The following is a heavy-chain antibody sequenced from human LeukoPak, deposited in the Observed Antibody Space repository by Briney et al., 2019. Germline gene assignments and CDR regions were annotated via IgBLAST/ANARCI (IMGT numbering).Heavy chain of an antibody. CDR2: INHSGTT. Sequence: SETLSLTCAVSGYSIISAYYWGWIRQPPGKGLEWIGSINHSGTTSYNPSLKSRVTRSVDTSKNQFSLKLSSVTAADTAVYYCARDGAASYMDVWGKGTTVTVSS. D-gene: IGHD6-25*01. CDR1: GYSIISAYY. CDR3: ARDGAASYMDV. J-gene: IGHJ6*03. V-gene: IGHV4-38-2*02.